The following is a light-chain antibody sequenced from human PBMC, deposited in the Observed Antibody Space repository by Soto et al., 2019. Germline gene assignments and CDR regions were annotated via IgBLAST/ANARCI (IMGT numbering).Light chain of an antibody. V-gene: IGKV3-20*01. CDR1: QSVSSSY. Sequence: EIVLTQSPCSLSFSPLERATLSCRASQSVSSSYLAWYQQKPGQAPRLLIYGASNRATGIPDRFSGSGSGTDFTLTISRLEPEDFAVYYCQQYGSSGTFGQGTKVDIK. J-gene: IGKJ1*01. CDR3: QQYGSSGT. CDR2: GAS.